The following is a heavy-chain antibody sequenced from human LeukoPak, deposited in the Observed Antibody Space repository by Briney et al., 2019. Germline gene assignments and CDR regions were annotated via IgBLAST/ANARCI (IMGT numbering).Heavy chain of an antibody. D-gene: IGHD2/OR15-2a*01. V-gene: IGHV3-74*01. CDR3: TRDVFSLGDS. CDR2: INHDGSLR. J-gene: IGHJ4*02. CDR1: GFTLTSYG. Sequence: GGSLRLSCAASGFTLTSYGMHWVRQSPGKGLVWVSHINHDGSLRNYADSVKGRFTISRDIAKNTLYPQMNSLGADDTAMYYCTRDVFSLGDSWGQGTLVTVSS.